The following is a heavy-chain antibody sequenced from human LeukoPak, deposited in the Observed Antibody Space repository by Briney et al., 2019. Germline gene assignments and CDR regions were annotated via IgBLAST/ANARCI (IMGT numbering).Heavy chain of an antibody. Sequence: PGGSLRLSCAGSGFTFSTYAMNWVRQAPGKGLEWVSGISGSGGSTYYADSVKGRFTASRDNSKNTLYLQMNSRRAEDTAVYYCAKGQGSNWYYFDFWGQGTLVTVSS. CDR1: GFTFSTYA. CDR2: ISGSGGST. J-gene: IGHJ4*02. D-gene: IGHD6-13*01. CDR3: AKGQGSNWYYFDF. V-gene: IGHV3-23*01.